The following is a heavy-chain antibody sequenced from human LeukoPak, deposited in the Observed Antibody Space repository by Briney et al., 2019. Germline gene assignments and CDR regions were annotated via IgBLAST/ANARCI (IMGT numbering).Heavy chain of an antibody. D-gene: IGHD6-19*01. J-gene: IGHJ4*02. CDR3: ARGEVDSSGWYGGPQDY. CDR1: GGSFSGYY. CDR2: INHSGST. Sequence: SETLSLTCAVYGGSFSGYYWSWIRQPPGKGLEWVGEINHSGSTNYNPSLKSRVTISVDTSKNRFSLKLSSVTAADTAVYYCARGEVDSSGWYGGPQDYWGQGTLVTVSS. V-gene: IGHV4-34*01.